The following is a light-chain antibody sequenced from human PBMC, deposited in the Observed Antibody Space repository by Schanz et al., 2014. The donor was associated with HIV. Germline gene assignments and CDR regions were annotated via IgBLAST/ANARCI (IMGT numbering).Light chain of an antibody. CDR2: GAS. Sequence: EIVLTQSPGTLSLSPGERATLSCRASQSISRNYLAWFQQKPGQAPRLLIFGASIRTTGIPDRFSGSGSGTDFTLTISSLQSEDFAIYYCQQYNDWPAFGPGTKVDIK. J-gene: IGKJ3*01. V-gene: IGKV3-20*01. CDR1: QSISRNY. CDR3: QQYNDWPA.